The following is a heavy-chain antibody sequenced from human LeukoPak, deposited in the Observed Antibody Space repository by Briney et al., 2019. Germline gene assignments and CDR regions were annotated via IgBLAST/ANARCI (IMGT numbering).Heavy chain of an antibody. CDR3: ASRPRYSSSWGEATFDY. Sequence: SETLSLACTVSGGSISSSSYYWGWIRQPPGKGLEWIGSIYYSGSTYYNPSLKSRVTISVDTSKNQFSLKLSSVTAADTAVYYWASRPRYSSSWGEATFDYWGQGTLVTVSS. D-gene: IGHD6-13*01. CDR1: GGSISSSSYY. CDR2: IYYSGST. J-gene: IGHJ4*02. V-gene: IGHV4-39*01.